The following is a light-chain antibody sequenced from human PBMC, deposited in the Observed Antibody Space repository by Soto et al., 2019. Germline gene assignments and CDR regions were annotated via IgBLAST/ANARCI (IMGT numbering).Light chain of an antibody. CDR3: AAWGDSLNGPV. CDR1: SSNIGSNT. J-gene: IGLJ2*01. V-gene: IGLV1-44*01. Sequence: HSVLTQPPSASGTPGQRVTISCSGSSSNIGSNTVNWYQQLPGTAPKLLIYSNNQRPSGVPDRFSGSKSGTSASLAISGLQSEDEADYYCAAWGDSLNGPVFGGGTKLTVL. CDR2: SNN.